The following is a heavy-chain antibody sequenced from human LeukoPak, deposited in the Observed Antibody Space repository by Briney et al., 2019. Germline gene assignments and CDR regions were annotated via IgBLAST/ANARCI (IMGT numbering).Heavy chain of an antibody. CDR2: IYHSGST. J-gene: IGHJ4*02. CDR1: GGSISNDGYY. Sequence: PSQTLSLTCTVSGGSISNDGYYWTWIRQPPGKGLEWIGYIYHSGSTYYNPSLKSRVTISVDRSKNQFSLKLSSVTAADTAVYYCARITLQWELFPTTPDYWGQGTLVTVSS. V-gene: IGHV4-30-2*01. D-gene: IGHD1-26*01. CDR3: ARITLQWELFPTTPDY.